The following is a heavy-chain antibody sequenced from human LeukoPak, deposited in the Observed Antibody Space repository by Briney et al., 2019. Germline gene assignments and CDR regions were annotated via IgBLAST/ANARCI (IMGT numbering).Heavy chain of an antibody. J-gene: IGHJ4*02. CDR1: GGSFSGYY. V-gene: IGHV4-34*01. CDR3: ARGREDILTGYALFDY. Sequence: PSETLSLTCAVYGGSFSGYYWSWIRQPPGKGLEWIGEINHSGSTNYNPSLKSRVTISVDTSKNQFSLKLSSVTAADTAVYYCARGREDILTGYALFDYWGQGTLVTVSS. D-gene: IGHD3-9*01. CDR2: INHSGST.